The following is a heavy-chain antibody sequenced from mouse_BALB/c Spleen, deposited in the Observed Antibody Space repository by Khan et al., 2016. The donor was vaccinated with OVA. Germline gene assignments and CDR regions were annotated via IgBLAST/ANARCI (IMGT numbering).Heavy chain of an antibody. J-gene: IGHJ3*01. V-gene: IGHV1S137*01. D-gene: IGHD1-1*02. CDR2: ISTYYDDA. CDR1: GYTFTDYA. CDR3: ARGGRFAY. Sequence: QVRLQQSGAELVRPGVSVKISCKGSGYTFTDYAMHWVKQSHAKSLEWIGVISTYYDDADYNQRFKGKASMTVDRSSSTAYLELARLTSEDSAIXYCARGGRFAYWGQGTLVTVSA.